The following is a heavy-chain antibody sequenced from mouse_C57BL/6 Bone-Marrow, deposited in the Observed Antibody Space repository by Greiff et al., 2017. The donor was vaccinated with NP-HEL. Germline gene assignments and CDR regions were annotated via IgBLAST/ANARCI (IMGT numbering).Heavy chain of an antibody. CDR1: GISITTGNYR. V-gene: IGHV3-5*01. CDR2: IYYSGTI. Sequence: EVKLQQSGPGLVKPSQTVFLTCTVTGISITTGNYRWSWIRQFPGNKLEWIGYIYYSGTITYNPSLTSRTTITRDTPKNQFFLEMNSLTAEDTATYYCARVLYYGSSYWYFDVWGTGTTVTVSS. J-gene: IGHJ1*03. CDR3: ARVLYYGSSYWYFDV. D-gene: IGHD1-1*01.